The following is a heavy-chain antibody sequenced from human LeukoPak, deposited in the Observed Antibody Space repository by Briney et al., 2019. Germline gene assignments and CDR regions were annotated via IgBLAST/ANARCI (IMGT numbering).Heavy chain of an antibody. Sequence: ASVKVSCKASGGTFSSYAISWVRQAPGQGLEWMGGIIPIFGTANYAQKFQGRVTITTDESTSTAYMELSSLRSEDTAVYYCARDLGRGYSGYDDDYYYYYMDVWGKGTTVTVSS. CDR2: IIPIFGTA. J-gene: IGHJ6*03. CDR3: ARDLGRGYSGYDDDYYYYYMDV. CDR1: GGTFSSYA. V-gene: IGHV1-69*05. D-gene: IGHD5-12*01.